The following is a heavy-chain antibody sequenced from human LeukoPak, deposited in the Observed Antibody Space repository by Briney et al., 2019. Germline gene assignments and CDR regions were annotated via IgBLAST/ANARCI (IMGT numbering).Heavy chain of an antibody. Sequence: GGSLRLSCTASGFTSADYAMGWVRQAPGKGLEWVGFIRSKAYGGTTEYAASVKGRFTISRDDSKSIAYLQMNSLKTEDTATYYCTRDYSGYVDYWGQGTLVTVSS. J-gene: IGHJ4*02. CDR3: TRDYSGYVDY. CDR2: IRSKAYGGTT. D-gene: IGHD1-26*01. V-gene: IGHV3-49*04. CDR1: GFTSADYA.